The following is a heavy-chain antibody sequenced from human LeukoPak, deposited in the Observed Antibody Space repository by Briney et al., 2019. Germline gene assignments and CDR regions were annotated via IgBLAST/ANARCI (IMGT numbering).Heavy chain of an antibody. V-gene: IGHV3-23*01. CDR3: AKGDEGVTVTTAFFDY. Sequence: QSGGSLRLSCAASGFTFSGYAMSWVRQAPGKGLEWVPAISGSGGSTYYADSVKGRFTISRDNSKNTLYLQMNSLRAEDTAVYYCAKGDEGVTVTTAFFDYWGQGTLVTVSS. CDR2: ISGSGGST. D-gene: IGHD4-11*01. CDR1: GFTFSGYA. J-gene: IGHJ4*02.